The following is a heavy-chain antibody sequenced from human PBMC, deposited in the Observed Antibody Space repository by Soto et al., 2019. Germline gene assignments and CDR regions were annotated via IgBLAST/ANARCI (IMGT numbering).Heavy chain of an antibody. CDR3: TRDDVYFDGGGCYGDPLDV. V-gene: IGHV3-66*01. CDR1: GFTVNTKY. CDR2: IQSGGTR. D-gene: IGHD2-15*01. Sequence: EVQLVESGGGLVQPGGSLSLSCAASGFTVNTKYMSWVRQAPGKGLEWVSLIQSGGTRYYAGSSGGRFTISRDNSENMLFPQMNSRIVEDKAMYYCTRDDVYFDGGGCYGDPLDVWGKGTTVTVSA. J-gene: IGHJ6*04.